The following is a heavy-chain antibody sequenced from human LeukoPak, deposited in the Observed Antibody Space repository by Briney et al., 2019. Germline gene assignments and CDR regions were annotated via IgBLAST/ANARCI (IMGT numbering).Heavy chain of an antibody. Sequence: SETLTLTCAVYGGSFSGYYWTWIRQAPGKGLEWIGEINHNGSANYISSLKSRLTLSVDTSKDQFSLKLSSVTAADTAVYYCARGTHGNYDSGAFDIWGQGTMVTVSS. J-gene: IGHJ3*02. CDR3: ARGTHGNYDSGAFDI. D-gene: IGHD3-22*01. V-gene: IGHV4-34*01. CDR1: GGSFSGYY. CDR2: INHNGSA.